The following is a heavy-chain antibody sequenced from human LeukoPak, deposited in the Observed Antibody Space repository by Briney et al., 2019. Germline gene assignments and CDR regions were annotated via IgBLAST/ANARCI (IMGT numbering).Heavy chain of an antibody. CDR3: ARQAKYYDSSGYYKALDY. CDR1: GGSIRSYY. V-gene: IGHV4-59*08. D-gene: IGHD3-22*01. CDR2: IYYSGST. Sequence: SETLSLTCTVSGGSIRSYYWSWIRQPPGKGLEWIGYIYYSGSTNYNPSLKSRVTISVDTSKNQFSLKLSSVTAADTAVYYCARQAKYYDSSGYYKALDYWGQGTLVTVSS. J-gene: IGHJ4*02.